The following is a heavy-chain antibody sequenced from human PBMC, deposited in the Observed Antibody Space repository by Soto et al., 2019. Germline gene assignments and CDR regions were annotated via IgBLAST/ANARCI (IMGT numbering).Heavy chain of an antibody. J-gene: IGHJ6*02. Sequence: SQTLSLTCAISGDSVSSNSAAWNWIRQSPSRGLEWLGRTYYRSKWYNDYAVSVKSRITINPDTSKNQFSLQLNSVTPEDTAVYYCARDIREIAASPGNYYYYYGMDVWGQGTTVTVSS. CDR3: ARDIREIAASPGNYYYYYGMDV. V-gene: IGHV6-1*01. CDR2: TYYRSKWYN. D-gene: IGHD6-6*01. CDR1: GDSVSSNSAA.